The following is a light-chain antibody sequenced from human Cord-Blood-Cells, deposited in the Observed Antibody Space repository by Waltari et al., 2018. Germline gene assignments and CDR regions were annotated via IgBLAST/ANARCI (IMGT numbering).Light chain of an antibody. CDR1: SRDVGGYYL. J-gene: IGLJ3*02. CDR2: DVS. CDR3: SSYTSSSTWV. V-gene: IGLV2-14*01. Sequence: QSALTPPAAVSGSPGQPITISCTGTSRDVGGYYLVSWYQQHPAKAPKLMIYDVSKRPSGVSNRFSGSKSGNTASLTISGLQAEDEADYYCSSYTSSSTWVFGGGTKLTVL.